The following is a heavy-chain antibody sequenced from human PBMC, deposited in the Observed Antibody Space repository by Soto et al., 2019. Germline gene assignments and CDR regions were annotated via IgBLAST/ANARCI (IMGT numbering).Heavy chain of an antibody. V-gene: IGHV3-23*01. D-gene: IGHD6-19*01. Sequence: GGSLRLSCAASGFTFSSYAMTWVRQTPGKGLEWVSATTDSGGSTYYADSVKGRFTISRDNSKNTLHLQMNSLRAEDTAIYYCAKGMGSSRYYFDYWGQGTLVTVPS. CDR1: GFTFSSYA. CDR3: AKGMGSSRYYFDY. CDR2: TTDSGGST. J-gene: IGHJ4*02.